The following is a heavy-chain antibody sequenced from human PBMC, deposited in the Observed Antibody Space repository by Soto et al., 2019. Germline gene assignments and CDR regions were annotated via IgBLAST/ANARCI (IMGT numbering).Heavy chain of an antibody. V-gene: IGHV6-1*01. J-gene: IGHJ4*02. D-gene: IGHD1-26*01. Sequence: PSQTLSLTCVISGDSVSSSGTAWHWIRQSPSRGLEWLGRTYYTSNWYNDYAVSVKSRITINPDTSKNQFSLQLNSVTPEDTAVYFCTRQSGCYFTKWGQGTLVTVSS. CDR3: TRQSGCYFTK. CDR1: GDSVSSSGTA. CDR2: TYYTSNWYN.